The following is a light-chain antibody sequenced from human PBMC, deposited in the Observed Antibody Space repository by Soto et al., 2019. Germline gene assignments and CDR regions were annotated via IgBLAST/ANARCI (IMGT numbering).Light chain of an antibody. J-gene: IGLJ1*01. CDR1: SSDVGGYNY. CDR2: DVS. CDR3: SSYASSNPLK. Sequence: QSALTQPASVSGSPGQSIIISCTGTSSDVGGYNYVSWYQQHPGKAPKLMIYDVSNRPSGVSNRFSGSKSGNTASLTISGLQAEDEADYYCSSYASSNPLKFGIGTKVTVL. V-gene: IGLV2-14*01.